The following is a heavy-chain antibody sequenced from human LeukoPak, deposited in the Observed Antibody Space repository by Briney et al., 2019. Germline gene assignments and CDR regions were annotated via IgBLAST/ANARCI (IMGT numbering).Heavy chain of an antibody. Sequence: ASVKVSCKASGYTFTGYNMHWVRQAPGQGLEWMGWINPNSGGTNYAQKFQGRVTMTGDTSISTAYMDLSRLRSDDTALYYCARANYGSGSYFDYWGQGTLVTVSS. D-gene: IGHD3-10*01. CDR2: INPNSGGT. V-gene: IGHV1-2*02. J-gene: IGHJ4*02. CDR3: ARANYGSGSYFDY. CDR1: GYTFTGYN.